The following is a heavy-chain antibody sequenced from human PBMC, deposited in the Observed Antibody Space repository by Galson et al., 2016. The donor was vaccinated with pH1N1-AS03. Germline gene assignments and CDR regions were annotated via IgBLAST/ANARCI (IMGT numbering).Heavy chain of an antibody. CDR1: GFTFGDYA. Sequence: SLRLSCAASGFTFGDYALHWVRQFPGKGLKWVAGISWNSGSIAYTDSVKGRFTISRDNAKNSLYLQLNGLRPEDTALYHCAKDMDWIQTGDFLIDYWGQGTLVTVSS. V-gene: IGHV3-9*01. J-gene: IGHJ4*02. D-gene: IGHD2-21*01. CDR2: ISWNSGSI. CDR3: AKDMDWIQTGDFLIDY.